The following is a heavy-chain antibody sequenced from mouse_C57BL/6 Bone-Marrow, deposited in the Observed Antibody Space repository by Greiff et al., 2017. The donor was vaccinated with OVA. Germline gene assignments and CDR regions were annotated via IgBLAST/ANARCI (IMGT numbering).Heavy chain of an antibody. J-gene: IGHJ3*01. V-gene: IGHV5-4*01. CDR2: ISDGGSYT. CDR3: ARDSIYYGSSYWFAY. CDR1: GFTFSSYA. Sequence: EVKLVESGGGLVKPGGSLKLSCAASGFTFSSYAMSWVRQTPEKRLEWVATISDGGSYTYYPDNVKGRFTISRDNAKNNLYLQMSHLKSEDTAMYYCARDSIYYGSSYWFAYWGQGTLVTVSA. D-gene: IGHD1-1*01.